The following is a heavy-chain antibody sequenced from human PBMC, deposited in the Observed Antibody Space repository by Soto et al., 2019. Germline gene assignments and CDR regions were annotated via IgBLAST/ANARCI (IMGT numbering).Heavy chain of an antibody. D-gene: IGHD1-7*01. Sequence: GGSLRLSCAASGFTFSIYGMHWVRQAPGKGLEWVAVIWYDGSNKYYADSVKGRFTISRDNSKNTLYLQMNSLRAEDTAVYYCARGHSSWNSYFGYWGQGTLVTVSS. CDR1: GFTFSIYG. CDR2: IWYDGSNK. CDR3: ARGHSSWNSYFGY. J-gene: IGHJ4*02. V-gene: IGHV3-33*01.